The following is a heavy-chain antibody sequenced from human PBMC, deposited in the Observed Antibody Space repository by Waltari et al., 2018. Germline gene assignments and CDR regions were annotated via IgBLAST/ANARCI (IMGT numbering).Heavy chain of an antibody. J-gene: IGHJ3*02. D-gene: IGHD3-3*01. CDR1: GYTFTGYY. CDR2: INPNSGGT. CDR3: ARDRSSNRITIFGVVNADAFDI. V-gene: IGHV1-2*06. Sequence: QVQLVQSGAEVKKPGASVKVSCKASGYTFTGYYMHWVRQAPGQGLEWMGRINPNSGGTNYAQKFQGRVTMTRDTSISTAYMELSRLRSDDTAVYYCARDRSSNRITIFGVVNADAFDIWGQGTMVTVSS.